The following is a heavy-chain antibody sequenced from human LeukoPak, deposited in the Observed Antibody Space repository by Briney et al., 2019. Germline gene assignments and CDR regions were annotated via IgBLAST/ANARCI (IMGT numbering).Heavy chain of an antibody. Sequence: GGSLRLFCAASGFTFSSYGMHWVRQAPGKGLEWVAFVRYDGSNKYYADSVKGRFTISRDNSKNTLYLQMNSLRAEDTAVYYCEAKNWRTFDYWGQGTLVTVSS. CDR3: EAKNWRTFDY. CDR1: GFTFSSYG. CDR2: VRYDGSNK. J-gene: IGHJ4*02. V-gene: IGHV3-30*02. D-gene: IGHD1-1*01.